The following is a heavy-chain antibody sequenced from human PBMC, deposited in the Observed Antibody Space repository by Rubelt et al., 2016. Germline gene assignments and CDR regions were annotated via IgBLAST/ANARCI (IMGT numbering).Heavy chain of an antibody. CDR3: ARPSSSGSYGY. J-gene: IGHJ4*02. CDR2: IYYSGNT. V-gene: IGHV4-39*01. CDR1: SGSFSSSTNY. Sequence: QLLLQESGPGLVESSETLSLTCTVSSGSFSSSTNYWGWIRQPPGKGLEWIGSIYYSGNTYYNPSLKSRVTISVDTSKNQFSLKLSSVTAADTAVYYCARPSSSGSYGYWGQGTLVTVSS. D-gene: IGHD1-26*01.